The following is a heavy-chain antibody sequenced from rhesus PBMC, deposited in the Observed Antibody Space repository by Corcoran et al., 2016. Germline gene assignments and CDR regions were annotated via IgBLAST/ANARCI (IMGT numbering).Heavy chain of an antibody. CDR3: ASEQSFDY. CDR2: IYGSGSSS. Sequence: QLQLQESGAGLVKPSETLSVTCAVSGGSISSSYWSWIRQAPGKGLEWIEYIYGSGSSSNSNPSLKSRGTLSVDTSKNQLALKLSCVTAADTAVDDCASEQSFDYWGPGVLVTVSS. CDR1: GGSISSSY. J-gene: IGHJ4*01. V-gene: IGHV4-169*02.